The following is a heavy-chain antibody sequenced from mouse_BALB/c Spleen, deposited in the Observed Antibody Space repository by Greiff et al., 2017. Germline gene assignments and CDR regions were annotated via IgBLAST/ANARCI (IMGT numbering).Heavy chain of an antibody. D-gene: IGHD1-1*01. CDR1: GYSFTSYY. J-gene: IGHJ4*01. CDR2: IDPFNGGT. CDR3: ARRDGTY. V-gene: IGHV1S135*01. Sequence: EVQGVESGPELMKPGASVKISCKASGYSFTSYYMHWVKQSHGKSLEWIGYIDPFNGGTSYNQKFKGKATLTVDKSSSTAYMHLSSLTSEDSAVYYCARRDGTYWGQGTSVTVSS.